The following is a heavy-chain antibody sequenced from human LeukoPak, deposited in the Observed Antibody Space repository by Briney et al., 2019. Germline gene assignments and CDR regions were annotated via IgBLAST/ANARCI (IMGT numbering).Heavy chain of an antibody. Sequence: GGSLRLSCAASGFTFSSYGMHWVRQAPGKGLEWVAVISYDGSNKYYADSVKGRFTISRDNSKNTLYLQMNSLRAEDTAVYYCAKLGSLWFGEPPGDTLSLDCWGQGTLVTVSS. J-gene: IGHJ4*02. D-gene: IGHD3-10*01. CDR1: GFTFSSYG. CDR3: AKLGSLWFGEPPGDTLSLDC. CDR2: ISYDGSNK. V-gene: IGHV3-30*18.